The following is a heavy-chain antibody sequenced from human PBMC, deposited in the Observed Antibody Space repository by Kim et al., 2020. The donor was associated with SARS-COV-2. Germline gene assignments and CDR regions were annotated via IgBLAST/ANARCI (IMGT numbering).Heavy chain of an antibody. CDR2: ISYDGSKE. CDR1: GFTFSNYV. J-gene: IGHJ5*01. D-gene: IGHD3-9*01. Sequence: GGSLRLSCAVSGFTFSNYVMHWVRQAPGKGLEWVALISYDGSKEFCADSVKGRFTISRDNSKNTLYLQMDSLRAEDTAVYYCATVYNILPAYHDPSPFHSWGHGTLVTVSS. V-gene: IGHV3-30*03. CDR3: ATVYNILPAYHDPSPFHS.